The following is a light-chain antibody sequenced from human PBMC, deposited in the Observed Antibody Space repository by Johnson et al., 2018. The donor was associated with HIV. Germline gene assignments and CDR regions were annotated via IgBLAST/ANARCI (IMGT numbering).Light chain of an antibody. CDR2: ENN. Sequence: QSVLTQPPSVSAAPGQKVTISCSGSSSNIGNNYVSWYQQLPGTAPKLLIYENNKRPSGIPDRFSGSKSGTSATLGITGPQPGDEADYYRGTWDSSLIAFYVVGTGAKVTVL. CDR3: GTWDSSLIAFYV. J-gene: IGLJ1*01. V-gene: IGLV1-51*02. CDR1: SSNIGNNY.